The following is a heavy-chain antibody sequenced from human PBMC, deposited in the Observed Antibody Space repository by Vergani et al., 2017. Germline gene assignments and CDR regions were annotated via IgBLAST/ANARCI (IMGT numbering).Heavy chain of an antibody. J-gene: IGHJ3*02. D-gene: IGHD6-13*01. V-gene: IGHV3-7*04. CDR1: GFTFSSYW. CDR2: IKQDGSEK. Sequence: EVQLVDSGGGLVQPGGSLRLSCAASGFTFSSYWMSWVRQAPGKGLEWVANIKQDGSEKYYVDSVKGRFTISRDNAKNSLYLQMNSLRAEDTAVYYCARAPYSSSWYRSDFDIWGQGTMVTVSS. CDR3: ARAPYSSSWYRSDFDI.